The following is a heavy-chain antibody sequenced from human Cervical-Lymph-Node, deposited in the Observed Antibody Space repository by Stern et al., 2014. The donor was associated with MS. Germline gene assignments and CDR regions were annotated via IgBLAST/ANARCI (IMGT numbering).Heavy chain of an antibody. J-gene: IGHJ4*02. CDR2: INLNSGGA. V-gene: IGHV1-2*02. CDR3: VRELGGNPGFDY. Sequence: QVQLVQSGAEVKKPGASVQVSCKASGYTFTGYYMHWVRQAPGQGLEWMGWINLNSGGANYAQKLQGRVTMTRDTSIHTAYMELGRLNSDAAALYYGVRELGGNPGFDYWGQGPLVTVSS. CDR1: GYTFTGYY. D-gene: IGHD4-23*01.